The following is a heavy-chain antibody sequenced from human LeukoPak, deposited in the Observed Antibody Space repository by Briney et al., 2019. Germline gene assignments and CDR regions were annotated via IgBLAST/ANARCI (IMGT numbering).Heavy chain of an antibody. J-gene: IGHJ4*02. V-gene: IGHV4-39*01. CDR3: ARGGPIIVVVPAAVSYYFDY. D-gene: IGHD2-2*01. CDR2: IYYSGST. CDR1: GGSISSSSYY. Sequence: PSETLSLTCTVSGGSISSSSYYWGWIRQPPGKGLEWIGSIYYSGSTYYNPSLKSRVTISVDTSKNQFSLKLSSVTAADTAVYYCARGGPIIVVVPAAVSYYFDYWGQGTLVTVSS.